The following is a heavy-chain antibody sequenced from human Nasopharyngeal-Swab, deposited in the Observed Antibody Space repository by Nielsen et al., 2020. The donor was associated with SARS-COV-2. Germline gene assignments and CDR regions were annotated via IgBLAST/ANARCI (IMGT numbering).Heavy chain of an antibody. CDR2: IYYSGST. V-gene: IGHV4-39*07. J-gene: IGHJ6*02. CDR3: ARARPGLWEPAPYGMDV. D-gene: IGHD4/OR15-4a*01. Sequence: PGKELEWIGSIYYSGSTYYNPSLKSRVTISVDTSKNQFSLKLCSVTAADTAVYYCARARPGLWEPAPYGMDVWGQGTTVTVSS.